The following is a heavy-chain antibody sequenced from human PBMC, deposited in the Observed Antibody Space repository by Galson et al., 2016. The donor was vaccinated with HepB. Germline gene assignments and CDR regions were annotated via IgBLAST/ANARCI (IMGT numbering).Heavy chain of an antibody. D-gene: IGHD2-2*01. V-gene: IGHV4-39*01. J-gene: IGHJ4*02. CDR2: IYYSGST. CDR3: ARLVPAALIDY. Sequence: GGSISSSSYYWGWIRQPPGKGLEWIGSIYYSGSTYYNPSLKSRVTISVDTSKNQFSLKLSSVTAADTAVYYCARLVPAALIDYWGQGTLVTVSS. CDR1: GGSISSSSYY.